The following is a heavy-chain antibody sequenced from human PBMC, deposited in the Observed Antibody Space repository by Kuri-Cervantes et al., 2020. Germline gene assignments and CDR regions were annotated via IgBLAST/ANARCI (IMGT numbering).Heavy chain of an antibody. CDR2: MNPNSGNT. V-gene: IGHV1-8*01. CDR3: ARGGTIVVVMGTDV. J-gene: IGHJ6*02. CDR1: GYTFTSYD. Sequence: ASVKVSCKASGYTFTSYDINWVRQATGQGLEWMGWMNPNSGNTGYAQKFQGRVTMTRNTSISTAYMELSSLRSEDTAVYYCARGGTIVVVMGTDVWGQGTTVTVSS. D-gene: IGHD2-21*01.